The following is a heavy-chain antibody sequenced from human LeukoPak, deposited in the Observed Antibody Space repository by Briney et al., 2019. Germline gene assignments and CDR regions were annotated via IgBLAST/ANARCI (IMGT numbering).Heavy chain of an antibody. CDR3: AEQLGNGAFDI. V-gene: IGHV3-7*01. Sequence: GGSLRLSCAASGFTFSDYYMSWIRQAPGKGLEWVANIKQDGSEKYYADSVKGRFTISRDNAKNSLYLQMNSLRAEDTAVYYCAEQLGNGAFDIWGQGTMVTVSS. CDR2: IKQDGSEK. J-gene: IGHJ3*02. CDR1: GFTFSDYY. D-gene: IGHD7-27*01.